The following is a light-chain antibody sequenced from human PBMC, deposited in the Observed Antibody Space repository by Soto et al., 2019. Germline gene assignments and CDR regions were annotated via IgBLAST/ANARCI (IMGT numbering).Light chain of an antibody. V-gene: IGKV3-20*01. CDR3: QQDGSSPLT. Sequence: EIGLTQSPGTLSLSPGERATLSCRASQSVSSSYLAWYQQKPGQAPRLLIYGASSRATGIPDRFSGSGSGTDFTLTISRLEPEDFAVYYCQQDGSSPLTLGGGTKVQIK. CDR1: QSVSSSY. J-gene: IGKJ4*01. CDR2: GAS.